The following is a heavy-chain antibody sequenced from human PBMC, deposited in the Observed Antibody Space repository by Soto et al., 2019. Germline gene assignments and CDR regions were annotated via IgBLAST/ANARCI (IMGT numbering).Heavy chain of an antibody. D-gene: IGHD1-26*01. CDR1: GFTFTSSA. J-gene: IGHJ3*02. Sequence: SVKVSCKASGFTFTSSAVQGVRQARGQRLEWIGWIVVGSGNTNYAQKFQERVTITRDMSTSTAYMELSSLRSEDTAVYYCAAVGYSGSYDAFDIWGQGTMVTVS. CDR2: IVVGSGNT. V-gene: IGHV1-58*01. CDR3: AAVGYSGSYDAFDI.